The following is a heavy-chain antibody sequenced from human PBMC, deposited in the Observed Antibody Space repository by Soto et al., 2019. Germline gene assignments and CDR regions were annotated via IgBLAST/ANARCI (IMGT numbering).Heavy chain of an antibody. CDR3: ARHQSHSSSYVDP. Sequence: GASVKVSCKASGGTFSSYAISWVRQAPGQGLEWMGEIIPIFGTANYAQKFQGRVTITADGSTSTAYMELSSVTAADTAVYYCARHQSHSSSYVDPWGQGTLVTVSS. D-gene: IGHD6-13*01. CDR1: GGTFSSYA. CDR2: IIPIFGTA. J-gene: IGHJ5*02. V-gene: IGHV1-69*13.